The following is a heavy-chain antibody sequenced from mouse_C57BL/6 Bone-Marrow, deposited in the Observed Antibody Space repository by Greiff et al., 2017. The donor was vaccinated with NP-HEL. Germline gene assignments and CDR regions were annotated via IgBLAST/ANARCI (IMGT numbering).Heavy chain of an antibody. CDR3: ARSRITTRGYFDV. J-gene: IGHJ1*03. Sequence: DVQLQESGPELVKPGASVKIPCKASGYTFTDYNMDWVKQSHGQSLEWIGDINPNNGGTIYNQKFKGKATLTVDKSSSTAYMELRSLTSEDTAVYYCARSRITTRGYFDVWGTGTTVTVSS. D-gene: IGHD1-1*01. V-gene: IGHV1-18*01. CDR2: INPNNGGT. CDR1: GYTFTDYN.